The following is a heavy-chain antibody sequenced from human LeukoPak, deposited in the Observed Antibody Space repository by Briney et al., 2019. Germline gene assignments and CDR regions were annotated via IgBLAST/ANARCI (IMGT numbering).Heavy chain of an antibody. Sequence: WITPYNAKTNYLQNFQGRVTMTTDTSTSTAYMELRSLRSDDTAVYYCAREYGGNPGLFGYWGQGTLVTVSP. V-gene: IGHV1-18*01. CDR2: ITPYNAKT. D-gene: IGHD4-23*01. CDR3: AREYGGNPGLFGY. J-gene: IGHJ4*02.